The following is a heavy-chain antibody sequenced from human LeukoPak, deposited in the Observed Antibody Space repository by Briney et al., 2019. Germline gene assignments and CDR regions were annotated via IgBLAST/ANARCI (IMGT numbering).Heavy chain of an antibody. CDR3: ARGPVVVVAASHWFDP. CDR1: GGSISSGGYY. CDR2: IYYSGST. J-gene: IGHJ5*02. V-gene: IGHV4-31*03. D-gene: IGHD2-15*01. Sequence: SETLSLTCTVSGGSISSGGYYWSWIRQHPGKGLEWIGYIYYSGSTYYNPSLKSRVTISVDTSKNQFSLKLSSVTAADTAVYYCARGPVVVVAASHWFDPWGQGTLVTVSS.